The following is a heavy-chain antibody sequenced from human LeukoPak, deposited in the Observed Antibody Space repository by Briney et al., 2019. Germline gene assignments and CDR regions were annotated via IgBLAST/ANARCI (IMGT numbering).Heavy chain of an antibody. J-gene: IGHJ4*02. CDR1: GGTLSNLG. CDR2: ILPIFSTT. D-gene: IGHD3-3*02. Sequence: ASVKVPYQNPGGTLSNLGISRVRQAPGQGLEWMGRILPIFSTTNYAQKCGGRVTISAHESTATAYLELSSLTSEDTAVYYCARDHLASSAPVYFDYWGQGTLVTVSA. CDR3: ARDHLASSAPVYFDY. V-gene: IGHV1-69*13.